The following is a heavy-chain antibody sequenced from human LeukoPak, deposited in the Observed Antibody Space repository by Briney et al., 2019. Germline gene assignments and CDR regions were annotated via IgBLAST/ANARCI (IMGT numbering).Heavy chain of an antibody. CDR1: GFTFSSYG. Sequence: GGSLRLSCAASGFTFSSYGMHWVRQAPGKGLEWVAFIRYDGSNKYYADSVKGRFTISRDNSKNTLYLQMNSLRAEDTAVYYCARVGGSSGWYFDYWGQGTLVTVSS. D-gene: IGHD6-19*01. V-gene: IGHV3-30*02. CDR2: IRYDGSNK. CDR3: ARVGGSSGWYFDY. J-gene: IGHJ4*02.